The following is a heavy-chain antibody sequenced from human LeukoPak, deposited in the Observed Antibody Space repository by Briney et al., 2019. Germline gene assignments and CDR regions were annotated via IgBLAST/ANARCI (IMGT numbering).Heavy chain of an antibody. CDR1: SGSLSSGGYY. Sequence: SQTLSLTCTVSSGSLSSGGYYWYWIRQPAGKGLEWIGRIYTSGSTNYNPSLKSRVTISVDTSKNQFSLKLSSVTAADTAVYYCAREGTNYHYYAMEVWGQGTTVIVSS. J-gene: IGHJ6*02. D-gene: IGHD3-10*01. CDR3: AREGTNYHYYAMEV. CDR2: IYTSGST. V-gene: IGHV4-61*02.